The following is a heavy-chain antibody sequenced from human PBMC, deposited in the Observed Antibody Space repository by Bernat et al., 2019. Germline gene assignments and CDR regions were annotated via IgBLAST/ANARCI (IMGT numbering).Heavy chain of an antibody. CDR2: VSYDGSNK. D-gene: IGHD6-13*01. Sequence: QVQLMESGGGVVQPGRSLRLSCGASGFTFSSYGMHWVRQAPGKGPEWVAVVSYDGSNKYYADSVKGRFTISRDNSKNTLYLQMNSLRAEDTAVYYCARGYSSTWYNGYYGMDVWGQGTTVTVSS. V-gene: IGHV3-30-3*01. CDR1: GFTFSSYG. CDR3: ARGYSSTWYNGYYGMDV. J-gene: IGHJ6*02.